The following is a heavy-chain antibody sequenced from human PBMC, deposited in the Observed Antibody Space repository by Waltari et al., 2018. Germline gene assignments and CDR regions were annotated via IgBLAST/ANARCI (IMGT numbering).Heavy chain of an antibody. J-gene: IGHJ4*02. CDR1: GDFISSSY. V-gene: IGHV4-4*09. CDR3: ARASAYYTIDY. Sequence: QVQLQESGPGLVKPSETLSLTCTFSGDFISSSYWSWLRQPPGKGLEWVGYIYTSGRTNYNPSLKSRLTILLETSKNQFSLKLSSVTAADTAVYYCARASAYYTIDYWGQGTLVTVSS. D-gene: IGHD3-3*01. CDR2: IYTSGRT.